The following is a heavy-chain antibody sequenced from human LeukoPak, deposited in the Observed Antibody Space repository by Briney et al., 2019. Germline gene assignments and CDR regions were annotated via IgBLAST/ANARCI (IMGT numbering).Heavy chain of an antibody. Sequence: SGGSLRLSCAASGFSVSSNYMNWVRQAPGKGLEWVSVIYSGGRTYYADSVKGRFIIPRDNSKNTLYLQMNSLRAEDTAVYYCARGDRAASGFDYWGQGTLVTVSS. CDR3: ARGDRAASGFDY. CDR2: IYSGGRT. CDR1: GFSVSSNY. J-gene: IGHJ4*02. V-gene: IGHV3-66*01. D-gene: IGHD2-15*01.